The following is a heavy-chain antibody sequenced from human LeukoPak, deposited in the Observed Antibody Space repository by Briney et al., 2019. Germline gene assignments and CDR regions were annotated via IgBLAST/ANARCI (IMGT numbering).Heavy chain of an antibody. Sequence: PGGSLRLSCTASGFTFSDYTMNWVRQAPGKGLAWVSSISSTSSTIYYADSVKGRFTISRDNARNSLYLQMNSLRDEDTAVYYCAKGLRYSDNWGQGTLVTVSS. V-gene: IGHV3-48*02. CDR1: GFTFSDYT. CDR2: ISSTSSTI. CDR3: AKGLRYSDN. J-gene: IGHJ4*02. D-gene: IGHD3-9*01.